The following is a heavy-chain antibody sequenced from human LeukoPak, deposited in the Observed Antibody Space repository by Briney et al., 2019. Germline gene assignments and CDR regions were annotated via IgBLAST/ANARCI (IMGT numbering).Heavy chain of an antibody. Sequence: GSLRLSCAASGFTFSSYAMHWVRQAPGKGLEWVAVIWYDGSNKYYADSVKGRFTISRDNSKNTLYLQMNSLRAEDTAVYYCARAGGYCSSTSCPYYYYYGMDVWGQGTTVTVSS. CDR2: IWYDGSNK. D-gene: IGHD2-2*01. J-gene: IGHJ6*02. V-gene: IGHV3-33*08. CDR1: GFTFSSYA. CDR3: ARAGGYCSSTSCPYYYYYGMDV.